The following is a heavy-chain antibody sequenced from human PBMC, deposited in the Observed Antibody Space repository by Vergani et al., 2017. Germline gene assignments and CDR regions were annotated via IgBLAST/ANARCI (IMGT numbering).Heavy chain of an antibody. Sequence: EVQLVESGGGLVKPGGSLRLSCAASGFTFSSYSMNWVRQAPGKGLEWVSSISSSSSYIYYADSVKGRFTISRDNAKTSRYLQMNSLRAEDTAVYYCARDQAGSGYPRAFDYWGQGTLVTVSS. CDR1: GFTFSSYS. J-gene: IGHJ4*02. CDR2: ISSSSSYI. V-gene: IGHV3-21*01. D-gene: IGHD5-12*01. CDR3: ARDQAGSGYPRAFDY.